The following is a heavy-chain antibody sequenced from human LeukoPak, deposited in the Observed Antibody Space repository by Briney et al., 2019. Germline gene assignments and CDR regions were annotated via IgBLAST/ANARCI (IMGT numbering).Heavy chain of an antibody. J-gene: IGHJ4*02. CDR1: GGSISSSSYY. D-gene: IGHD3-22*01. Sequence: PSETLSLTCTVSGGSISSSSYYWGWIRQPPGKGLEWIGSIYYSGSTYYNPSLKSRVTISVDTSKNQFSLKLSSVTAADTAVYYCARHSRGITMIVVVLSFDYWGQGTLATVSS. V-gene: IGHV4-39*01. CDR2: IYYSGST. CDR3: ARHSRGITMIVVVLSFDY.